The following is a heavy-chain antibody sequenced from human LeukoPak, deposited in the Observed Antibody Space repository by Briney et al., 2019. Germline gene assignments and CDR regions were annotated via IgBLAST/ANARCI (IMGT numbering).Heavy chain of an antibody. CDR3: ARYSALGGGFDY. D-gene: IGHD3-16*01. Sequence: ASVKVSCKASGYTFTNYYMHWVRQAPGQGLEWMGWINPNSGGTNYAQIFQGRVTMTGDTSISTAYMELSRLRSDDSAVHYCARYSALGGGFDYWGQGTLVTVSS. V-gene: IGHV1-2*02. CDR1: GYTFTNYY. CDR2: INPNSGGT. J-gene: IGHJ4*02.